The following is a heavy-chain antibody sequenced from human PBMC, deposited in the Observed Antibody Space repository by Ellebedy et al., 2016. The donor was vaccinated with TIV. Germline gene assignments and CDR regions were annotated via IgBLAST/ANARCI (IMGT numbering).Heavy chain of an antibody. CDR1: GFTFSNYN. CDR3: SRGWSTPDS. V-gene: IGHV3-21*06. J-gene: IGHJ4*02. CDR2: IRSTGSDK. D-gene: IGHD2-15*01. Sequence: GESLKISCVASGFTFSNYNMNWVRQSPGKGLEWVSSIRSTGSDKYYAESVKGRFTISRDNTQDTLFLQMNSLRAEDTAVYFCSRGWSTPDSWGQGTLAIVSS.